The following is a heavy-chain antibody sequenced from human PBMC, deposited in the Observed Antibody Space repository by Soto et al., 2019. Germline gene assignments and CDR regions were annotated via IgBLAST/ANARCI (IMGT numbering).Heavy chain of an antibody. Sequence: PSETLSLTCAVYGGSFGGYYWSWIRQPPGKGLEWIGEIYHGGSTDYNPSLKSRVTISLDTSKNQFSLKLTSVTAADTAVYYCARHCSNGVCYKAFDYWGQGALVTVSS. CDR2: IYHGGST. CDR3: ARHCSNGVCYKAFDY. J-gene: IGHJ4*02. CDR1: GGSFGGYY. V-gene: IGHV4-34*01. D-gene: IGHD2-8*01.